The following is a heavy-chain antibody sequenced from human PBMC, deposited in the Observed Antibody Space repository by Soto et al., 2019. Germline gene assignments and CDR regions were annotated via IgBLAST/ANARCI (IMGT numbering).Heavy chain of an antibody. CDR3: ARHDCSSTSCWSGKYYYGMDV. CDR2: IYYSGST. J-gene: IGHJ6*02. CDR1: GGSISSSSYY. D-gene: IGHD2-2*01. V-gene: IGHV4-39*01. Sequence: SETLSLTCTVSGGSISSSSYYWGWIRQPPGKGLEWIGSIYYSGSTYYNPSLKSRVTISVDTSKNQFSLKLSSVTAADTAVYYCARHDCSSTSCWSGKYYYGMDVWGQGTTVTVSS.